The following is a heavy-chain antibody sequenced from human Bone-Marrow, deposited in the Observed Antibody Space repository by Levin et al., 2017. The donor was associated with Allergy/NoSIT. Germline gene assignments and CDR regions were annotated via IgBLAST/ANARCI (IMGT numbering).Heavy chain of an antibody. J-gene: IGHJ4*02. CDR2: IYNSGST. Sequence: SQTLSLTCTVSGASISSGDYYWSWIRQAPGKGLEWIGYIYNSGSTSYNPSLKSRVTISEDTAKKQFSLKLSSVTAADTAVYYCAREVRTPDGDYDFGDPQESFFDFWGQGSLVTVSS. D-gene: IGHD4-17*01. V-gene: IGHV4-30-4*01. CDR1: GASISSGDYY. CDR3: AREVRTPDGDYDFGDPQESFFDF.